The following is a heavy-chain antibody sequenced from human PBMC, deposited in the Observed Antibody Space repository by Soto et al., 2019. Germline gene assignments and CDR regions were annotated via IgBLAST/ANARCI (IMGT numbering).Heavy chain of an antibody. CDR2: ISAYKGYT. V-gene: IGHV1-18*01. CDR3: ARDPSRYSYGGYYYYGMDV. J-gene: IGHJ6*02. CDR1: GYSFSNYG. D-gene: IGHD5-18*01. Sequence: ASVKVSCKASGYSFSNYGISWVRQAPGQGLEWMGWISAYKGYTNYAQEFQGRVTMTTGTSTSTAYMELRSLRSDDTAVYYCARDPSRYSYGGYYYYGMDVWGQGTTVTVSS.